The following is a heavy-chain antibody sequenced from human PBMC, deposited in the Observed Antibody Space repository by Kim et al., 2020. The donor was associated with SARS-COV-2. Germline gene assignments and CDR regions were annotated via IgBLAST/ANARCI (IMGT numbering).Heavy chain of an antibody. J-gene: IGHJ4*02. CDR3: ARDRDSWNGQRPPFDY. CDR1: GGSISSSSYY. V-gene: IGHV4-39*07. CDR2: IYYSGST. Sequence: SETLSLTCTVSGGSISSSSYYWGWIRQPPGKGLEWIGSIYYSGSTYYNPSLKSRVTISVDTSKNQFSLKLSSVTAADTAVYYCARDRDSWNGQRPPFDYWGQGTLVTVSS. D-gene: IGHD1-1*01.